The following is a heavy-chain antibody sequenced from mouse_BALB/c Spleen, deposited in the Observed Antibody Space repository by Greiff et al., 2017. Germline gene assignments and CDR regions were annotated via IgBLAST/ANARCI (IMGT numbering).Heavy chain of an antibody. CDR2: ISYDGSN. CDR3: AREVTTVVALDY. J-gene: IGHJ4*01. Sequence: ESGPGLVKPSQSLSLTCSVTGYSITSGYYWNWIRQFPGNKLEWMGYISYDGSNNYNPSLKNRISITRDTSKNQFFLKLNSVTTEDTATYYCAREVTTVVALDYWGQGTSVTVSS. V-gene: IGHV3-6*02. D-gene: IGHD1-1*01. CDR1: GYSITSGYY.